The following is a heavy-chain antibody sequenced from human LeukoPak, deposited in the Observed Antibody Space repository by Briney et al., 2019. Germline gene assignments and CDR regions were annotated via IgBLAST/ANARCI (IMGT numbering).Heavy chain of an antibody. CDR1: GYTFTSYD. V-gene: IGHV1-8*01. CDR3: AFHGIFGVVNTNDY. Sequence: GASVKVSCKASGYTFTSYDINWVRQATGQGLEWMGWMNPNSGNTGYAQKFQGRVTMTRNTSISTAYMELSSLRSEDTAVYYCAFHGIFGVVNTNDYWGQGTLVTVSS. J-gene: IGHJ4*02. CDR2: MNPNSGNT. D-gene: IGHD3-3*01.